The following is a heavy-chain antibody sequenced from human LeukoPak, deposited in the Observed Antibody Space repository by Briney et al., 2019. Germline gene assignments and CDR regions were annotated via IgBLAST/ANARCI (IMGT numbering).Heavy chain of an antibody. CDR3: ARAGEWLMRGWFDP. CDR1: GGSFSGYY. V-gene: IGHV4-34*01. J-gene: IGHJ5*02. CDR2: INQSGGT. D-gene: IGHD6-19*01. Sequence: SETLSLTCTVHGGSFSGYYWNWIRQPPGKGLEWIGEINQSGGTNYNPSLKGRVTIFVDTAKSQISLNLSSVTAADTAVYYCARAGEWLMRGWFDPWGPGTQVTVSS.